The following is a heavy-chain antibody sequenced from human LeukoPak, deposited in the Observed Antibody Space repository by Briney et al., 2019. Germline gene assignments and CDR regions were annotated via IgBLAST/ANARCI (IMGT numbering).Heavy chain of an antibody. Sequence: GSLRLSCAASGFIFSSYSMNWVRQAPGKGLEWVSGISGSGTSTYYADSVKGRFTISRDNSRTTLYLQMNSLRVEDTAVYYCARVPYNSMDYFDYWGQGTLVTVSS. CDR1: GFIFSSYS. D-gene: IGHD3-22*01. CDR2: ISGSGTST. J-gene: IGHJ4*02. CDR3: ARVPYNSMDYFDY. V-gene: IGHV3-23*01.